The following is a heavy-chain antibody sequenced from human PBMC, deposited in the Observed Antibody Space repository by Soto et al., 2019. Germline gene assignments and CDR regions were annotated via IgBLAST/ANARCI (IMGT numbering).Heavy chain of an antibody. D-gene: IGHD6-19*01. CDR1: GFTFSSYA. J-gene: IGHJ4*02. CDR3: ASGKLAVAGLFEY. CDR2: ISYDGSNK. V-gene: IGHV3-30-3*01. Sequence: QVQLVESGGGVVQPGRSLRLSCAASGFTFSSYAMHWVRQAPGKGLEWVAVISYDGSNKYYADSVKGRFTISRDNSKNTLYLQMNSLRAEDTAVYYCASGKLAVAGLFEYWGQGTLVTVSS.